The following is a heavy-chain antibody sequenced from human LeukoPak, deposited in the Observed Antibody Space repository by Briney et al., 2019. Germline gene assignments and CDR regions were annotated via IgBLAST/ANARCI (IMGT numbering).Heavy chain of an antibody. J-gene: IGHJ6*02. V-gene: IGHV3-7*05. D-gene: IGHD3-3*01. CDR2: IKQDGSEK. CDR3: ARRGVLEWLLSYYYYYGMDV. CDR1: GFTFSSYW. Sequence: GGSLRLSCAAAGFTFSSYWMSWVRQAPGKGLEWVANIKQDGSEKYYVDSVKGRFTISRDNAKNSLYLQMNSLRAEDTAVYYCARRGVLEWLLSYYYYYGMDVWGQGTTVTVSS.